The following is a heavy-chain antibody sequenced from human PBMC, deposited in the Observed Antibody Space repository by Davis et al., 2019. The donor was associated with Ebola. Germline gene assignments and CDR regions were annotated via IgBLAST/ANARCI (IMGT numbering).Heavy chain of an antibody. CDR1: GFTVKSNY. CDR3: ARDVDWGFDY. D-gene: IGHD3/OR15-3a*01. J-gene: IGHJ4*02. Sequence: GESLKISCAASGFTVKSNYMSWVRQAPGKGPEWVAKTNPDGSQKYYVDSVKGRFTISRDNAKRSLYLQMNSLRDEDTAVYYCARDVDWGFDYWGQGTLVTVSS. CDR2: TNPDGSQK. V-gene: IGHV3-7*01.